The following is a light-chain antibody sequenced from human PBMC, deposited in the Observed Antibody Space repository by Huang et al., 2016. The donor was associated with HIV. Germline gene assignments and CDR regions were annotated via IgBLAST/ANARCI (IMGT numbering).Light chain of an antibody. CDR2: AAA. CDR1: QTVDMY. Sequence: DIQMTQSPSSLSASIGDRVTMSCLASQTVDMYLNWYQQTPGRAPKLLIYAAANLQSDVPSRFRGTGSGTNFTLTISSLQPEDFVIYFCQQTYNVPRTFGQGTALEIK. CDR3: QQTYNVPRT. J-gene: IGKJ2*01. V-gene: IGKV1-39*01.